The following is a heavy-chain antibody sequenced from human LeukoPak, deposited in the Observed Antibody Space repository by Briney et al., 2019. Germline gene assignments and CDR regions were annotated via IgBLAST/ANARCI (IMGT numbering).Heavy chain of an antibody. D-gene: IGHD6-19*01. CDR1: GFTFSSYE. CDR3: ARDSGGSSGWNRFDY. CDR2: ISSSGSTL. Sequence: GGSLRLSCAASGFTFSSYEMNWVRQAPGEGLEWVSYISSSGSTLYYADSVKGRFTISRDNAKNSLYLQMNSLKAEDTAVYYCARDSGGSSGWNRFDYWGQGTLVTVSS. V-gene: IGHV3-48*03. J-gene: IGHJ4*02.